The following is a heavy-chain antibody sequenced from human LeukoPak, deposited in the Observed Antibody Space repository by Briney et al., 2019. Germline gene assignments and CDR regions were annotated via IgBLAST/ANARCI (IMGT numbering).Heavy chain of an antibody. D-gene: IGHD3-10*01. CDR1: GFTFSTYT. J-gene: IGHJ4*02. CDR3: ARDQNYYGSGSYYGVDY. Sequence: GGSLRLSCAASGFTFSTYTMNWVRQAPGKGLEWVSSISSNSSSIYYSDSVKGRFTVSRDNAKNTLYLQMNSLRAEDTAVYYCARDQNYYGSGSYYGVDYWGQGTLVAVAS. CDR2: ISSNSSSI. V-gene: IGHV3-21*01.